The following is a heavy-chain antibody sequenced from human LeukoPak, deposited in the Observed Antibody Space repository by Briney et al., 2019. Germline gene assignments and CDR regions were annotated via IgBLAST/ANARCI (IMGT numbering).Heavy chain of an antibody. Sequence: PGGSLRLSCAASGFTFSSYSMTWVRQAPGKGLEWVSSISSSSSYIYYADSVKGRFTISRDNAKNLLYLQMNSLRAEDTAVYYCAREGYSIAAPFDYWGQGTLVTVSS. CDR3: AREGYSIAAPFDY. CDR1: GFTFSSYS. D-gene: IGHD6-6*01. CDR2: ISSSSSYI. J-gene: IGHJ4*02. V-gene: IGHV3-21*01.